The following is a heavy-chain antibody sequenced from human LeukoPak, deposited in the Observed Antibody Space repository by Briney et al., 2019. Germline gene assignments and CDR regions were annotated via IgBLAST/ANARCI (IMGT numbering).Heavy chain of an antibody. CDR2: VDPEDGET. CDR1: GYTFTDYY. V-gene: IGHV1-69-2*01. J-gene: IGHJ4*02. Sequence: APVKISCKVSGYTFTDYYMHWVQQAPGKGLEWMGLVDPEDGETIYAEKFQGRVTITADTSTDTAYMELSSLRSEDTAVYYCATARGAMIVVGPPDYWGQGTLVTVSS. D-gene: IGHD3-22*01. CDR3: ATARGAMIVVGPPDY.